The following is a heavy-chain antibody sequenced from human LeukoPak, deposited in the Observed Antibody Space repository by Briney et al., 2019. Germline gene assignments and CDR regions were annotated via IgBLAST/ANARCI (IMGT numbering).Heavy chain of an antibody. CDR1: GGTFSSYG. J-gene: IGHJ4*02. CDR2: ISAYNGNT. V-gene: IGHV1-18*01. CDR3: ARRNWNYVFDY. D-gene: IGHD1-7*01. Sequence: ASVKVSCKASGGTFSSYGISWVRQAPGQGLEWMGWISAYNGNTNYAQRLQGRVTMTTDTSTSTAYMELSSLRSEDTAVYYCARRNWNYVFDYWGQGTLVTVSS.